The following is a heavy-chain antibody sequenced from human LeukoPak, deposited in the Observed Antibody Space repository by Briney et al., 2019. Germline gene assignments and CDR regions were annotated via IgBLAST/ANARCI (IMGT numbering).Heavy chain of an antibody. CDR1: GGSISSYY. D-gene: IGHD6-19*01. J-gene: IGHJ4*02. V-gene: IGHV4-59*01. CDR2: IYYSGST. CDR3: ARGGHGYSSGWDNYFDY. Sequence: SETLSLTCTVSGGSISSYYWSWIRQPPGKGLEWIGYIYYSGSTNYNPSLKSRVTVSVDTSKNQFSLKLSSVTAADTAVYYCARGGHGYSSGWDNYFDYWGQGTLVTVSS.